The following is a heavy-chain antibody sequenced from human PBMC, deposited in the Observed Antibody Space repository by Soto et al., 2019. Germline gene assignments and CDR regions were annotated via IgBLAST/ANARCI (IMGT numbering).Heavy chain of an antibody. Sequence: SVKVSCKASGGTFSSYAISWVRQAPGQGLEWMGGIIPIFGTANYAQKFQGRVTITTDTSTSTAYMELRGLRSDDTAVYYCARDRGIQLWSPFSYFYYGMDVWGQGTTVTVSS. V-gene: IGHV1-69*05. CDR3: ARDRGIQLWSPFSYFYYGMDV. D-gene: IGHD5-18*01. CDR2: IIPIFGTA. CDR1: GGTFSSYA. J-gene: IGHJ6*02.